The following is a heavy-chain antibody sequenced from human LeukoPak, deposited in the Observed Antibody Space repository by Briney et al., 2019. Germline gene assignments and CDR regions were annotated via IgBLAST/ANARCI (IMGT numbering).Heavy chain of an antibody. CDR1: GFTFSNYW. Sequence: GGSLRLSCAASGFTFSNYWMHWVRQAPGKGLVWVSRINSDGSSTTYADSVKGRFTISRDNAKNTLYLQMDSLRAEDTAIYYCAKIPSATESFDYWGQGTLVTVSS. CDR3: AKIPSATESFDY. V-gene: IGHV3-74*01. D-gene: IGHD5-12*01. CDR2: INSDGSST. J-gene: IGHJ4*02.